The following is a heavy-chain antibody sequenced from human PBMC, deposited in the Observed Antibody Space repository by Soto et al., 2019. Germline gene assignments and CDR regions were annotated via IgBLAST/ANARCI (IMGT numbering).Heavy chain of an antibody. J-gene: IGHJ6*02. CDR2: ISWNSGSI. Sequence: GGSLRLSCAASGFTFDDYAMHCVRQAPGKGLEWVSGISWNSGSIGYADSVKGRFTISRDNAKNSLYLQMNSLRAEDTALYYCAKDSRADYDFSLYGMDVWGQGTTVTVS. D-gene: IGHD3-3*01. CDR3: AKDSRADYDFSLYGMDV. CDR1: GFTFDDYA. V-gene: IGHV3-9*01.